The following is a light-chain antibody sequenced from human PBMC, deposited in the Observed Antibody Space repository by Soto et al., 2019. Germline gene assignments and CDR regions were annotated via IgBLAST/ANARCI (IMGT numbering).Light chain of an antibody. Sequence: EIVLTQSPGTLSLSPGERATLSCRASQRVASNYLAWFQQKPGQAPTLPIYGASSRATGIPDRFSGSGSGADFTLTISRLEPEDSAVYYCQQYGISPWTFGQGSKVEI. J-gene: IGKJ1*01. CDR2: GAS. CDR1: QRVASNY. CDR3: QQYGISPWT. V-gene: IGKV3-20*01.